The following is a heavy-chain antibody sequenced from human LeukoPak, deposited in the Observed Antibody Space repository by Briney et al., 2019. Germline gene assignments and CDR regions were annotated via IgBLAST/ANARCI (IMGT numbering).Heavy chain of an antibody. CDR2: IRYDGSDK. J-gene: IGHJ4*02. V-gene: IGHV3-30*02. CDR3: ARSPYRGGSSWTEFDY. CDR1: GFTFSSYS. Sequence: GGSLRLSCAASGFTFSSYSINWVRQTPGKGLEWVAFIRYDGSDKYYADSVKGRFTISRDSSKNTVYLQMNSLSDEDTAVYYCARSPYRGGSSWTEFDYWGQGTLVTVSS. D-gene: IGHD6-13*01.